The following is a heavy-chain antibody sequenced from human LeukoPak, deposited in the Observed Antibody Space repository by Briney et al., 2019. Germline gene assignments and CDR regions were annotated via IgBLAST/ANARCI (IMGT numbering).Heavy chain of an antibody. Sequence: SVKVSCKASGGTFSSYAISWVRQAPGQGLEWMGGIIPIFGTANYAQKFQGRVTITADESTSTAYMELSSLRSEDTAVYYCARVYCSGGSCSFDYWGQGNLVTVSS. J-gene: IGHJ4*02. V-gene: IGHV1-69*01. CDR1: GGTFSSYA. CDR2: IIPIFGTA. CDR3: ARVYCSGGSCSFDY. D-gene: IGHD2-15*01.